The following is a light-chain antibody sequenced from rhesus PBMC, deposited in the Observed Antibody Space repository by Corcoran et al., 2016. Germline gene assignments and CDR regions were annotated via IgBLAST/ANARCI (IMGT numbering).Light chain of an antibody. CDR3: QNYDKSPLT. Sequence: QPILTQSPASLSLSPGESATPSCRASQSVGNSLAWYQQKPGQAPRLVIAGAWARATGIPDRFSGSGSGTDFTLAISSLEPEDFAVYFCQNYDKSPLTFGGGTRVEIK. J-gene: IGKJ4*01. CDR1: QSVGNS. V-gene: IGKV3-53*01. CDR2: GAW.